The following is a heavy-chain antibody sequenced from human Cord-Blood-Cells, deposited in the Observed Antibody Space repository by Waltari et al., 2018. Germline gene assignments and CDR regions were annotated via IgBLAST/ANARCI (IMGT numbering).Heavy chain of an antibody. V-gene: IGHV1-3*01. CDR1: GSTFTSYA. D-gene: IGHD3-10*01. Sequence: QVQLVQSGAEVKKPGASVKVSCKASGSTFTSYAMHWVRQAPGQRLEWMGWINAGNGNTKYSQKFQGRVTITRDTSASTAYMELSSLRSEDTAVYYCARKRLRGSQHFDYWGQGTLVTVSS. CDR3: ARKRLRGSQHFDY. J-gene: IGHJ4*02. CDR2: INAGNGNT.